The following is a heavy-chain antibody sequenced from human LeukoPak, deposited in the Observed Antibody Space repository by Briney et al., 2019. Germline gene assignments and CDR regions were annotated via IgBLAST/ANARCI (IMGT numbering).Heavy chain of an antibody. J-gene: IGHJ5*02. Sequence: PGGSLRLSCAASGFTLSSYAMSWVRQAPGKGLEWVSAISGSGGSTYYADSVKGRFTISRDNSKNTLYLQMNSLRAEDTAVYYCARGWFGELLYGYNWFDPWGQGTLVTVSS. V-gene: IGHV3-23*01. CDR2: ISGSGGST. CDR3: ARGWFGELLYGYNWFDP. D-gene: IGHD3-10*01. CDR1: GFTLSSYA.